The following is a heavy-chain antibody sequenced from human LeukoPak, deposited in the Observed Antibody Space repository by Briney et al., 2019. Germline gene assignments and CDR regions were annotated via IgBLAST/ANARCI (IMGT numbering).Heavy chain of an antibody. J-gene: IGHJ6*03. CDR3: GRVRFGGATALVRGPYYCYMDV. CDR2: IYHSGNT. D-gene: IGHD3-16*01. Sequence: SETLSLTCTVSGYSLSSGYYWGWMRQPPGKGLEWGGSIYHSGNTYYNPSLQSRVTISLDTSKNQFSLKLSSVTAADTAVYYCGRVRFGGATALVRGPYYCYMDVWGKGTTVTISS. CDR1: GYSLSSGYY. V-gene: IGHV4-38-2*02.